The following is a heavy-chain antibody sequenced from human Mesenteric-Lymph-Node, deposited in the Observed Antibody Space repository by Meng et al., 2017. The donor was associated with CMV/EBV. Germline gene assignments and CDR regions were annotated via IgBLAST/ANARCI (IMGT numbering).Heavy chain of an antibody. Sequence: AVSGGSISSGGYSWSWIRQPPGKGLEWIGYIYHSGSTYYNPSLKSRVTISVDRSKNQFPLKLSSVTAADTAVYYCARVSDGYNYLDYWGQGTLVTVSS. J-gene: IGHJ4*02. D-gene: IGHD5-24*01. V-gene: IGHV4-30-2*01. CDR1: GGSISSGGYS. CDR3: ARVSDGYNYLDY. CDR2: IYHSGST.